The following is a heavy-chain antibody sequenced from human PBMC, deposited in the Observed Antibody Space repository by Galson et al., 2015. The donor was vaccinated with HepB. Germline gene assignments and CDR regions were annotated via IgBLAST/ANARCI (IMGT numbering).Heavy chain of an antibody. Sequence: SVKVSCKVSGYTLTEFSMHWVRQAPGGRLEWLGGFDPENSETIYAQKFRGRVTMTEDASTDTAYMQLSRLRSEDTAIYYCATSNYDFNSGLFDYWGQGTLATVSS. CDR3: ATSNYDFNSGLFDY. CDR1: GYTLTEFS. D-gene: IGHD3-3*01. J-gene: IGHJ4*02. V-gene: IGHV1-24*01. CDR2: FDPENSET.